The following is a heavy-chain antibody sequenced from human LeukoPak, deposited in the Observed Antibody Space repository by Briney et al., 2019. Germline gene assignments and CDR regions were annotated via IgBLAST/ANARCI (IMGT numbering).Heavy chain of an antibody. J-gene: IGHJ4*02. D-gene: IGHD4-23*01. CDR3: ARTTVVTRLFDY. V-gene: IGHV4-30-2*01. Sequence: TSGTLSLTCAVSGGSISSGGYSWSWIRQPPGKGLEWIGYIYHSGSTYYNPSLKSRVTISVDRSKNQFSLKLSSVTAADTAVYYCARTTVVTRLFDYWGQGTLVTVSS. CDR2: IYHSGST. CDR1: GGSISSGGYS.